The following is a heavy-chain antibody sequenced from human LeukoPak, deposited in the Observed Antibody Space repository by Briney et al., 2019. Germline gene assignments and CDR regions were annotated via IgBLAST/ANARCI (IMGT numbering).Heavy chain of an antibody. CDR2: IPASGGST. CDR1: GFTFSSNV. V-gene: IGHV3-23*01. CDR3: AKESSGGWYFDY. D-gene: IGHD6-19*01. Sequence: GSLRLSCVASGFTFSSNVMIWVRQAPGKGLEWVSSIPASGGSTYYADSVKGRFTISRDNSKNSLYLQMNSLRAEDTAVYYCAKESSGGWYFDYWGQGTLVTVSS. J-gene: IGHJ4*02.